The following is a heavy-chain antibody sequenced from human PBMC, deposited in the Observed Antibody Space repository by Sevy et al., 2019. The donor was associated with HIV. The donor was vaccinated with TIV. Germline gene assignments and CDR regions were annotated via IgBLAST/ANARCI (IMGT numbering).Heavy chain of an antibody. V-gene: IGHV3-9*01. CDR3: VKDSVTSLTPSYFDN. J-gene: IGHJ4*02. CDR2: ITWNSASK. D-gene: IGHD3-9*01. CDR1: DFTFNDFA. Sequence: GGSLRLSCAASDFTFNDFAMHWVRQVPGKGLEWVSGITWNSASKDYADSVRGRFTISRDNAKNSLFLEMNSLRGEDTAFYYCVKDSVTSLTPSYFDNWGQGTLVTVSS.